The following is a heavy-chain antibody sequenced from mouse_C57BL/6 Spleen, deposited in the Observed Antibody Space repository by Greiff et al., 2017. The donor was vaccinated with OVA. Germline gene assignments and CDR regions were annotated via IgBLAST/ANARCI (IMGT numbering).Heavy chain of an antibody. V-gene: IGHV1-82*01. J-gene: IGHJ4*01. CDR3: ARRSPSLDARDY. Sequence: VKLQQSGPELVKPGASVKISCKASGYAFSSSWMNWVKQRPGKGLEWIGRIYPGDGDTNYNGKFKGKATLTADKSSSTAYMQLSSLTSEDAAVYCCARRSPSLDARDYWGQGTSVTVSS. CDR2: IYPGDGDT. CDR1: GYAFSSSW.